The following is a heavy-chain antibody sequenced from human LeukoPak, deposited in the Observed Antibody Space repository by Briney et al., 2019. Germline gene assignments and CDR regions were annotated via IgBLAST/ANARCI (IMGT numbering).Heavy chain of an antibody. CDR1: GFTFSSYA. CDR2: ISGSGGST. J-gene: IGHJ4*02. D-gene: IGHD1-26*01. Sequence: PGGSLRLSCAASGFTFSSYAMSWVRQAPGKGLEWVSAISGSGGSTYYADSVKGRFTISRDNSKNTLYLQMNSLRAEDTAVYYCAKARSQWELLRTNYYFDYWGQGTLVTVSS. CDR3: AKARSQWELLRTNYYFDY. V-gene: IGHV3-23*01.